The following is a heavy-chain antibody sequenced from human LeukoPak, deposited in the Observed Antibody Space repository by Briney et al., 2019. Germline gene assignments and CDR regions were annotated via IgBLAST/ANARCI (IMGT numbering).Heavy chain of an antibody. J-gene: IGHJ6*03. D-gene: IGHD6-6*01. Sequence: GGSLRLSCAASGFTFSSYTMKWVRQAPGKGLEWVSYISSSSNTIYCADSVKGRFTISRDNAKNSLYLQMNSLRADDTAVYYCARASGSSSGGWVYYYYMDVWGKGTTVTVSS. V-gene: IGHV3-48*01. CDR2: ISSSSNTI. CDR1: GFTFSSYT. CDR3: ARASGSSSGGWVYYYYMDV.